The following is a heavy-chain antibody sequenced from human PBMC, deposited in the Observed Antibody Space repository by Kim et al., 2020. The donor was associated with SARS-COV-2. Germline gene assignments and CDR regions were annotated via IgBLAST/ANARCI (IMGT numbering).Heavy chain of an antibody. CDR1: GGSISSYY. J-gene: IGHJ4*02. CDR3: ARALDVSYYYDSSGYYYGEGFDY. Sequence: SETLSLTCTVSGGSISSYYWSWIRQPPGKGLEWIGYIYYSGSTNYNPSLKSRVTISVDTSKNQFSLKLSSVTAADTAVYYCARALDVSYYYDSSGYYYGEGFDYWGQGTLVTVSS. CDR2: IYYSGST. V-gene: IGHV4-59*01. D-gene: IGHD3-22*01.